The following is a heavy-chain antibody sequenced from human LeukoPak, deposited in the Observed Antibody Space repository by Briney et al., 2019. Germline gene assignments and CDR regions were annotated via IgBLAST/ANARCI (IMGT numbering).Heavy chain of an antibody. J-gene: IGHJ4*02. CDR1: GFTFSTFE. CDR2: ISSSSSYI. CDR3: ARDASSSAFDH. D-gene: IGHD6-6*01. V-gene: IGHV3-21*01. Sequence: PGGSLRLSCAASGFTFSTFELNWVRQAPGKGLEWVSSISSSSSYIYYAHSVKGRFTISRDNAKNSLFLEMNSLRAEDTAMYYCARDASSSAFDHWGQGTLVTVSS.